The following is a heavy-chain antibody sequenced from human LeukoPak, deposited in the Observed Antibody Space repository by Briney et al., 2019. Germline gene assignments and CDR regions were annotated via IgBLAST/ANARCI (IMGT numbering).Heavy chain of an antibody. CDR1: GFTFNSYG. Sequence: GGSLRLSCAASGFTFNSYGMSWVRQAPGKGLQWVSSISGGGGNTYYADSVKGRFTISRDNSKNTLYLQMNSLRAEDTAVYYCAKDPSGGDGYSVFDYWGQGTLVTVSS. J-gene: IGHJ4*02. CDR3: AKDPSGGDGYSVFDY. D-gene: IGHD5-24*01. V-gene: IGHV3-23*01. CDR2: ISGGGGNT.